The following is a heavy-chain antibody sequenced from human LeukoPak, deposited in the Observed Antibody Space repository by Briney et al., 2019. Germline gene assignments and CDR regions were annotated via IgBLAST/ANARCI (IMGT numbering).Heavy chain of an antibody. J-gene: IGHJ4*02. CDR2: INPNSGGT. D-gene: IGHD5-24*01. CDR1: GYTFTGYY. Sequence: VKVSCKASGYTFTGYYMHWVRQAPGQGLEWMGWINPNSGGTNYAQKFQGRVTMTRDTSISTAYMELSRLRSDDTAVYYCARGGVVGDGYNYADYWGQGTLVTVSS. V-gene: IGHV1-2*02. CDR3: ARGGVVGDGYNYADY.